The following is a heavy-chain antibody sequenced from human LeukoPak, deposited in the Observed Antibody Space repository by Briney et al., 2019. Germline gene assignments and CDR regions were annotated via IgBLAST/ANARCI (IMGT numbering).Heavy chain of an antibody. J-gene: IGHJ6*02. CDR3: ARRGTGHGMDV. CDR1: GFDFHNYV. D-gene: IGHD1-1*01. V-gene: IGHV3-30-3*01. CDR2: ISSDVNIK. Sequence: GGSLRLSCAASGFDFHNYVIHWVRQAPGKGLEWVAVISSDVNIKYYADSVKGRFTISRDNAKNTLFLQMNSLRAEDTAVYYCARRGTGHGMDVWGQGTTVIVSS.